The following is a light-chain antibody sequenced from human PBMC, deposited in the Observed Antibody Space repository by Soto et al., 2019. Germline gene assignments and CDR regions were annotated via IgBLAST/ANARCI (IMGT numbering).Light chain of an antibody. CDR2: GVS. CDR3: SSYTSTSPPFL. J-gene: IGLJ1*01. Sequence: QSALTQPASGSGSPAQSITISCTGSSSDIGDYNFVSWYQQHPGKAPKLMIYGVSLRPSGVSDRFSGSKSGNTASLTISGLQAEDEADYYCSSYTSTSPPFLFGTGTKLTVL. V-gene: IGLV2-14*01. CDR1: SSDIGDYNF.